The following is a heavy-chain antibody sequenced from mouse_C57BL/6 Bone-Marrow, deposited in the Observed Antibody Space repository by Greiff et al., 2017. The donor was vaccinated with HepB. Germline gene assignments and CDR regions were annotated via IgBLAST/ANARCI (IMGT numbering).Heavy chain of an antibody. V-gene: IGHV1-82*01. CDR3: ARSLFTTVVAKEDY. CDR2: IYPGDGDT. J-gene: IGHJ2*01. D-gene: IGHD1-1*01. CDR1: GYAFSSSW. Sequence: VQLKESGPELVKPGASVKISCKASGYAFSSSWMNWVKQRPGKGLEWIGRIYPGDGDTNYNGKFKGKATLTADKSSSTAYMQLSSLTSEDSAVYFCARSLFTTVVAKEDYWGQGTTLTVSS.